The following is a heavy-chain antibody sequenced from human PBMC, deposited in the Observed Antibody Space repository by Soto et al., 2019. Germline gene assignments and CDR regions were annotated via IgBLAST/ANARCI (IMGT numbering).Heavy chain of an antibody. D-gene: IGHD4-17*01. CDR2: IYPDDSDT. J-gene: IGHJ6*02. CDR1: GYSFSNYW. V-gene: IGHV5-51*01. Sequence: PGESLKISCKGSGYSFSNYWIGRLRQMPGKGLEWMGIIYPDDSDTRYSPSFQGQVTISADKSIRTAYLQWSSLKASDTATYYCARRTETDYYGMDVWGQGTTVTVSS. CDR3: ARRTETDYYGMDV.